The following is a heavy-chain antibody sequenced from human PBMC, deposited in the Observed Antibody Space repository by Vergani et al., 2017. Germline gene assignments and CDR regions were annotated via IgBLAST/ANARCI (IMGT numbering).Heavy chain of an antibody. J-gene: IGHJ6*03. D-gene: IGHD2/OR15-2a*01. CDR2: IWDDGSNK. V-gene: IGHV3-33*06. CDR1: GFRFSSYG. CDR3: AKDLEGSNSLSCYYYMDV. Sequence: QVQLVESGGGVVQPGRSLRLSCAASGFRFSSYGMNWVRQAPGKGREWVAVIWDDGSNKYYADSVKGRFTISRDNSRNTVNLQRNCLRVDDTAVYYCAKDLEGSNSLSCYYYMDVWGKGTTVTV.